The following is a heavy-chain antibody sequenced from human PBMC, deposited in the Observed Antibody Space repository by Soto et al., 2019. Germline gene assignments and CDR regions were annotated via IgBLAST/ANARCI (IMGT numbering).Heavy chain of an antibody. CDR1: GFTVSSNY. CDR2: IYSGGST. J-gene: IGHJ6*02. Sequence: EVQLVESGGGLVQPGGSLRLSCAASGFTVSSNYMSWVRQAPGKGLEWVSVIYSGGSTYYADSVKGRFTISRDNSKNTLYLLMNSLRAEDTAVYYCAREPNYYYGMDVWGQGTTVTVSS. CDR3: AREPNYYYGMDV. V-gene: IGHV3-66*01.